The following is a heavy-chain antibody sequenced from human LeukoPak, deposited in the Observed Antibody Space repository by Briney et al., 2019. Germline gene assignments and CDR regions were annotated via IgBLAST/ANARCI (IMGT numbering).Heavy chain of an antibody. CDR3: ARIPYYYGMDV. CDR2: IYYSGST. CDR1: GGSISSYY. J-gene: IGHJ6*02. Sequence: SETLSLTCTVSGGSISSYYWSWIRQPPGKGLEWIGYIYYSGSTNYNPSLKSRVTISVDTSKNQFSLKLSSVTAADTAVYYCARIPYYYGMDVWGQGTTVTVSS. V-gene: IGHV4-59*08.